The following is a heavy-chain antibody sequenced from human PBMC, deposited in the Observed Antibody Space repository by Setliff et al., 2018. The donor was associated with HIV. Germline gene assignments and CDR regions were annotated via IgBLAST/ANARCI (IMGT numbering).Heavy chain of an antibody. D-gene: IGHD1-26*01. Sequence: SETLSLTCTVSGVSISNYYWSWIRQPPGKGLEWIGYMYYSGNTNYNPSLKSRVTISVDTSKNQFSLKLSSVTAADTAVYYCAREGTPGGSYYVLWGQGTLVTVSS. J-gene: IGHJ4*02. CDR1: GVSISNYY. V-gene: IGHV4-59*01. CDR3: AREGTPGGSYYVL. CDR2: MYYSGNT.